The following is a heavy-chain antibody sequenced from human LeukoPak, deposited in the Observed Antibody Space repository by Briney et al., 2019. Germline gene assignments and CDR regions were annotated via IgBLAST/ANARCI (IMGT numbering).Heavy chain of an antibody. Sequence: GGSLRPSCAASGFTFSSFGMHWVRQAPGKGLEWVADIWYNGSNKYYAESVKGRFTISRDNSKNTLYLQMNSLRAEDTAVYYCSRGGYGDYNNWFDPWGQGTLVIVSS. D-gene: IGHD4-17*01. CDR3: SRGGYGDYNNWFDP. CDR2: IWYNGSNK. CDR1: GFTFSSFG. J-gene: IGHJ5*02. V-gene: IGHV3-33*01.